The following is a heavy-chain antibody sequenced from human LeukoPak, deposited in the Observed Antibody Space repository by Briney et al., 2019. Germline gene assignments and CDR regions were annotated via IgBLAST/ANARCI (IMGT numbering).Heavy chain of an antibody. CDR1: GFTVSGNY. D-gene: IGHD3-10*01. V-gene: IGHV3-66*01. Sequence: PGGSLRLSCAASGFTVSGNYISWARQSPGKGLEWVSVIYSGETTYYADSVKGRFTLSRDNFKNTVYLQMNSLRAGDTAVYYCARGRGWYFDLWGRGTLVTVSS. J-gene: IGHJ2*01. CDR2: IYSGETT. CDR3: ARGRGWYFDL.